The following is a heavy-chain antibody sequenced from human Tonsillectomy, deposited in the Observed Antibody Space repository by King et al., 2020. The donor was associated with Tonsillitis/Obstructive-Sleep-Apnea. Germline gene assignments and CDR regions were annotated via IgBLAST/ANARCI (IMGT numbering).Heavy chain of an antibody. CDR2: IKQDGSEK. V-gene: IGHV3-7*04. D-gene: IGHD5-12*01. Sequence: VQLVESGGGLVQPGGSLRLSCAASGFTFSSYWMSWVRQAPGKGLEWVANIKQDGSEKYYLDSVKGRFTISRDNAENSLYLQMNSLRAEDPAVDYCAREVATITRLFNYWGQGTLVTVSS. CDR1: GFTFSSYW. CDR3: AREVATITRLFNY. J-gene: IGHJ4*02.